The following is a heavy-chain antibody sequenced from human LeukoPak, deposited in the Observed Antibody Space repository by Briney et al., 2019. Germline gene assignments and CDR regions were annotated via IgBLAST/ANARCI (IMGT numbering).Heavy chain of an antibody. V-gene: IGHV4-4*07. CDR2: IYTSGST. CDR3: ARDPAAAGTAEDWFDP. J-gene: IGHJ5*02. CDR1: GGSISSYY. Sequence: SETLSLTCTVSGGSISSYYWSWIRQPAGKGLEWIGRIYTSGSTNYNPSLKSRVTMSVDTSKNQFSLKLSSVTAADTAVYYCARDPAAAGTAEDWFDPWGQGTLVTVSS. D-gene: IGHD6-13*01.